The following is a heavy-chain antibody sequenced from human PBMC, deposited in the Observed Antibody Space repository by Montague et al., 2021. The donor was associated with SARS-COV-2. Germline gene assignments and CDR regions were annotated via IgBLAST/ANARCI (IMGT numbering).Heavy chain of an antibody. D-gene: IGHD5-12*01. V-gene: IGHV4-59*01. Sequence: SETLSLTCSVSGGSISDYYWNWIRQPPGKGLEWIGYIYYNTGNTNYNPXPQSRVTISLDTSKNQFSLNLRSVTAADTALYFCARGTGYDYYFDCWGLGTLDTVSS. CDR1: GGSISDYY. CDR2: IYYNTGNT. CDR3: ARGTGYDYYFDC. J-gene: IGHJ4*02.